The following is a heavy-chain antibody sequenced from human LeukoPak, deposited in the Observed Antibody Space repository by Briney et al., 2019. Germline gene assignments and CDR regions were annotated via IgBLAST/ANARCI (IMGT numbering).Heavy chain of an antibody. CDR2: INAGNGNT. CDR3: ARVQGYTAMVYYFDY. CDR1: GYTFTSYA. V-gene: IGHV1-3*01. J-gene: IGHJ4*02. D-gene: IGHD5-18*01. Sequence: ASVKVSCKASGYTFTSYAMHWVRQAPGQRLEWMGWINAGNGNTKYSQKFQGRVTITRDTSASTAYMELSSLRSEDTAVYYCARVQGYTAMVYYFDYWGQGTLVTVSS.